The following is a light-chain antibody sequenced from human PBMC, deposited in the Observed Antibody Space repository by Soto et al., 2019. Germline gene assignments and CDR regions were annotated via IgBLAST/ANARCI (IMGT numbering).Light chain of an antibody. CDR2: GAY. CDR1: QSISTK. J-gene: IGKJ1*01. V-gene: IGKV3-15*01. CDR3: QQYNNWPPWT. Sequence: EIVMTQSPPTLSVSPGGRATLSCRASQSISTKLAWYQQKPGQAPRLLIYGAYTRATGIPARFTGSGSGTEFTLTISGLQSEDFAVYYCQQYNNWPPWTFGQGTKVDIK.